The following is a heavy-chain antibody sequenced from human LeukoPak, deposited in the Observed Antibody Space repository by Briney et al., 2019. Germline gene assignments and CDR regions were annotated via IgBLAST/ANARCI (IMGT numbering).Heavy chain of an antibody. J-gene: IGHJ4*02. D-gene: IGHD4-17*01. Sequence: PSETLSLTCTVSGGSISSYYWRWIRQPPGKGLEWIGYIYYSGSTNYNPSLKSRVTISVDTSKNQFSLKLSSVTAADTAVYYCARVSGDLRDFPFDYWGQGTLVTVSS. V-gene: IGHV4-59*01. CDR3: ARVSGDLRDFPFDY. CDR2: IYYSGST. CDR1: GGSISSYY.